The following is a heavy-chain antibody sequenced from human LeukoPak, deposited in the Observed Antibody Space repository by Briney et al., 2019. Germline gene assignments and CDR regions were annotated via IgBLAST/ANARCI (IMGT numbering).Heavy chain of an antibody. J-gene: IGHJ4*02. D-gene: IGHD2-8*01. V-gene: IGHV3-23*01. CDR1: GFTFSSYS. CDR2: ISGSGGST. Sequence: RGSLRLSCEASGFTFSSYSMNWVRQAPGKGLEWVSAISGSGGSTYYADSVKGRFTISRDNSKNTLYLQMNSLRAEDTAVYYCAKGRGYCTNGVCYRNYFDYWGQGTLVTVSS. CDR3: AKGRGYCTNGVCYRNYFDY.